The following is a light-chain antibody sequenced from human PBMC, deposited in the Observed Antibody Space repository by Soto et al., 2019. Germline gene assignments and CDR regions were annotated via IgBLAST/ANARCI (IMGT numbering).Light chain of an antibody. J-gene: IGKJ5*01. Sequence: EIVLTQSPVTLSLSPGERATLSCRASQSVSGYVAWYQQKPGQAPRLLIYDASSSANGIPARFTGSGSGTDFTLTISSLEPEDFAVYYCQQRSNWPSITFGQGTRLEIK. V-gene: IGKV3-11*01. CDR3: QQRSNWPSIT. CDR2: DAS. CDR1: QSVSGY.